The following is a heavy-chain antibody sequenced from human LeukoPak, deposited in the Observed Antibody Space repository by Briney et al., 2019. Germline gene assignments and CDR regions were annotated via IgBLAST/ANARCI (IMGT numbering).Heavy chain of an antibody. D-gene: IGHD5-18*01. Sequence: PGRSLRLSCAASGFTFSSYGMHWVRQAPGKGLEWVAVISYDGSNKYYADSVKGRFTISRDNSKNTLYLQMNSLRAEDTAVYYCAKDLVDTAPIWTQSGGMDVWGQGTTVTVSS. CDR3: AKDLVDTAPIWTQSGGMDV. V-gene: IGHV3-30*18. CDR2: ISYDGSNK. J-gene: IGHJ6*02. CDR1: GFTFSSYG.